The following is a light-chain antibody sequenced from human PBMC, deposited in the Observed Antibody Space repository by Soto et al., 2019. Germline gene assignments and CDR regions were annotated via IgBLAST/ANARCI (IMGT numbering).Light chain of an antibody. Sequence: EIVLTQSPGTLSLSPGDRATLSCRASQSVSSRYLAWYQQKPGQGPRVLIYGASSRATGIPDRFSGSGSGTDFPLTIGRLEPEDCAVYYCHQHDNSPSTFGQGTTLEIK. CDR3: HQHDNSPST. CDR2: GAS. CDR1: QSVSSRY. J-gene: IGKJ2*01. V-gene: IGKV3-20*01.